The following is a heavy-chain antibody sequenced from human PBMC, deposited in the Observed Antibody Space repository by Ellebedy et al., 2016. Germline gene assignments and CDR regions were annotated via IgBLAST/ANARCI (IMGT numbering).Heavy chain of an antibody. CDR3: ASHMYFHDSGGYFSFDS. J-gene: IGHJ4*02. Sequence: GSLRLXXTVSGGSISSYYWSWIRQPPGKGLEWIGYIYYSGSTNYNPSLKSRVTISVDTSKNQFSLKLSSVTAADTAVYYCASHMYFHDSGGYFSFDSWGQGILVTVSS. CDR1: GGSISSYY. D-gene: IGHD3-22*01. V-gene: IGHV4-59*08. CDR2: IYYSGST.